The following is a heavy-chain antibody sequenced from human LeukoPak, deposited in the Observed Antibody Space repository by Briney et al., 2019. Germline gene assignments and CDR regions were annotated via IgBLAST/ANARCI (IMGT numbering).Heavy chain of an antibody. CDR1: GXTFSSYG. D-gene: IGHD5-18*01. CDR3: AKDIDGFSSGIDY. Sequence: GGSLRLSCEASGXTFSSYGMHWVRQAPGKGLEWVAVISYDGSNKFYAEAVRGRFTISRDNSKNTLYLQMDSLRGEGTALYYCAKDIDGFSSGIDYWGQGALVTVSS. J-gene: IGHJ4*02. V-gene: IGHV3-30*18. CDR2: ISYDGSNK.